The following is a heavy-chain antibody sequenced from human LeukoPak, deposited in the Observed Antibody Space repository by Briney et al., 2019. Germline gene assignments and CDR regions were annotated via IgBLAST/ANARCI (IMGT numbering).Heavy chain of an antibody. J-gene: IGHJ4*02. CDR3: ARVQIAYSYGLFDY. CDR1: GAXISSYY. CDR2: IYYGGST. Sequence: PSETLSLTCTVSGAXISSYYWGWIRQPPGKGLEWLGNIYYGGSTNYDPSLKSRVTISVDTSKNQFSLKLSSVTAADTAVYYCARVQIAYSYGLFDYWGQGTLVTVSS. D-gene: IGHD5-18*01. V-gene: IGHV4-59*01.